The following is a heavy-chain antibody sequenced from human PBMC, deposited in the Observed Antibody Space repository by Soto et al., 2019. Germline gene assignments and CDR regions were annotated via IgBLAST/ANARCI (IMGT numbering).Heavy chain of an antibody. Sequence: SETLSLTCAVYGGSFSGYSWSWIRQPPGKGLEWIGEISHSGSTSYNPSLKSRVTISVDTSKNQFSLTLSSVTAADTAVYYCARGNWFDPWGQGTLVTVSS. CDR2: ISHSGST. CDR3: ARGNWFDP. CDR1: GGSFSGYS. J-gene: IGHJ5*02. V-gene: IGHV4-34*01.